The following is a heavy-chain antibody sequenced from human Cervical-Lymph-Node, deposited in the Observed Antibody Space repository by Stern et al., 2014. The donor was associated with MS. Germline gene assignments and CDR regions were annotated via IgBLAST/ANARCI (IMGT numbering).Heavy chain of an antibody. CDR2: ISYDGSHT. Sequence: VHLVESGGGVVQPGMSLRLSCAASGFTFSNYGMQWVRQAPGKGLAWVAVISYDGSHTNYGASVKGRFTISRDNSKNTLFLQMNSVRAEDTAVYYCAKDLFGDYATDFWGQGTLVTVSS. D-gene: IGHD4-17*01. V-gene: IGHV3-30*18. CDR1: GFTFSNYG. CDR3: AKDLFGDYATDF. J-gene: IGHJ4*02.